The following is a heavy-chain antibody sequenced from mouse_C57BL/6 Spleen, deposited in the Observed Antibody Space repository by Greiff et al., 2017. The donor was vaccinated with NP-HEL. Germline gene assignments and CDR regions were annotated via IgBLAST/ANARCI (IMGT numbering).Heavy chain of an antibody. CDR1: GFTFSDYH. Sequence: EVKLVESEGGLVQPGSSMKLSCTASGFTFSDYHMAWVRQVPEKGLEWVANINYDGSSTYYLDSLKSRFIISRDNAKNILYLQMSSLKSEDTATYYCARQLTGTWYFDVWGTGTTVTVSS. D-gene: IGHD4-1*01. V-gene: IGHV5-16*01. CDR3: ARQLTGTWYFDV. CDR2: INYDGSST. J-gene: IGHJ1*03.